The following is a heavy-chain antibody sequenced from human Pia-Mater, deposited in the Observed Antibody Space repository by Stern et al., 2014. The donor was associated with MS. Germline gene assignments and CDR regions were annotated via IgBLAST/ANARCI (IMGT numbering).Heavy chain of an antibody. J-gene: IGHJ4*02. Sequence: VQLVESGGGLVQPGGSLRLSCVASGFTFTTSGMHWVRQAPGKGLDWVAVISYDGSNQYYGDSVKGRFTISRDNSKNTVYLQMNSLRPEDTAVYYCANAAALSCRSPSCYKAFEFWGQGILVTVSS. CDR1: GFTFTTSG. D-gene: IGHD2-2*02. CDR3: ANAAALSCRSPSCYKAFEF. CDR2: ISYDGSNQ. V-gene: IGHV3-30*18.